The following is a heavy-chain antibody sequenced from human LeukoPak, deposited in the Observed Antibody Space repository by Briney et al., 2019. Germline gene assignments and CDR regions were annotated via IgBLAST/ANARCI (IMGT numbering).Heavy chain of an antibody. CDR1: GFTFRDYA. CDR3: ARDCTGGSCYSDY. Sequence: GGSLRLSCAASGFTFRDYAMSWVRQAPGKGLVWVSAITSSSGSIYYADSVKGRFTISRDNSKNTLYLQMNSLRAEDTAVYYCARDCTGGSCYSDYWGQGTLVTVSS. CDR2: ITSSSGSI. D-gene: IGHD2-15*01. J-gene: IGHJ4*02. V-gene: IGHV3-23*01.